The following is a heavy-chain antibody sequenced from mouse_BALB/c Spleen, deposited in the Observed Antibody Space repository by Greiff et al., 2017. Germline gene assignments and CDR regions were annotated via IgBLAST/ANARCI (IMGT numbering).Heavy chain of an antibody. J-gene: IGHJ2*01. CDR1: GFSLTSYG. D-gene: IGHD2-2*01. CDR3: ASYGYDRGYFDY. V-gene: IGHV2-9*02. Sequence: VQLVESGPGLVAPSQSLSITCTVSGFSLTSYGVHWVRQPPGKGLEWLGVIWAGGSTNYNSALMSRLSISKDNSKSQVFLKMNSLQTDDTAMYYCASYGYDRGYFDYWGQGTTLTVSS. CDR2: IWAGGST.